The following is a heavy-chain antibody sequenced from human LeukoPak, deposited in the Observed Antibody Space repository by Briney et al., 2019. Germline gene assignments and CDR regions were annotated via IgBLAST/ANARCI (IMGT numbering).Heavy chain of an antibody. CDR3: ARDNKTIRYFDWVPYYYYGMDV. V-gene: IGHV3-74*01. CDR2: INSDGSST. Sequence: PGGSLRLSCAASGFTFSSYWMHWVRQAPGKGLVWVARINSDGSSTSYADSVKGRFTISRDNAKNTLYLQMNSLRAEDTAVYYCARDNKTIRYFDWVPYYYYGMDVWGQGTTVTVSS. J-gene: IGHJ6*02. CDR1: GFTFSSYW. D-gene: IGHD3-9*01.